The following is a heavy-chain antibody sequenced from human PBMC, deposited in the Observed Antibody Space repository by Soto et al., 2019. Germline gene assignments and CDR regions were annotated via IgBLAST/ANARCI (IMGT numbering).Heavy chain of an antibody. J-gene: IGHJ5*02. CDR1: GGSFSSFA. V-gene: IGHV1-69*01. CDR3: ARGEWEGFSEGRAHRFDP. Sequence: QVQLVQSGAEVKKPGSSVKVSCKASGGSFSSFAISWVRQAPGQGLEWMGGIIPIYGTGKYAQKFRGRVTITADESTSTASMELSRWRSDDTAVYYCARGEWEGFSEGRAHRFDPWGQGTLVTVSS. CDR2: IIPIYGTG. D-gene: IGHD1-26*01.